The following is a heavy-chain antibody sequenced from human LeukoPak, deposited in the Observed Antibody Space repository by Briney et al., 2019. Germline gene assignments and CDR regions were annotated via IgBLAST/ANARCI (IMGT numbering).Heavy chain of an antibody. CDR1: GGSISSYY. Sequence: PSETLSLTCTVSGGSISSYYWSWIRQPPGKGLEWIGYIYYSGSTNYNPSLKSRVTISVDTSKNQFSLKLSSVTAADTAVYYCARVRFLGSNWFDPWDQGTLVTVSS. D-gene: IGHD3-3*01. CDR2: IYYSGST. J-gene: IGHJ5*02. V-gene: IGHV4-59*01. CDR3: ARVRFLGSNWFDP.